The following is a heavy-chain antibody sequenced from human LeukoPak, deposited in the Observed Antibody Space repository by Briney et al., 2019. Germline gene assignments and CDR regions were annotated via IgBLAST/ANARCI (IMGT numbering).Heavy chain of an antibody. CDR3: AKNNWFDP. CDR2: INDSGST. CDR1: GGSFSGHY. V-gene: IGHV4-34*01. J-gene: IGHJ5*02. Sequence: SETLSLTWAVSGGSFSGHYWSWIRQPPAEGLEWIGEINDSGSTKYNPSLKSRVTISADTSKNQFSLKLSSVTAADTAVYYCAKNNWFDPWGQGTLVTVSS.